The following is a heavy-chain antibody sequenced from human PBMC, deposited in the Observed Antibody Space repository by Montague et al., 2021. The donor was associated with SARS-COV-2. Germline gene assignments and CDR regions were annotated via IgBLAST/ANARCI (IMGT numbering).Heavy chain of an antibody. D-gene: IGHD6-13*01. CDR2: TYYRSKWYN. J-gene: IGHJ4*02. V-gene: IGHV6-1*01. CDR3: ARGGSWLYYFDY. CDR1: GDSVSSNSAA. Sequence: CAISGDSVSSNSAAWNWMRQSPSRGLEWLGRTYYRSKWYNDYAVSLKSRITINPDTSKNQFSLQLNSVTPEDTAVYYCARGGSWLYYFDYWGQGTLVTVSS.